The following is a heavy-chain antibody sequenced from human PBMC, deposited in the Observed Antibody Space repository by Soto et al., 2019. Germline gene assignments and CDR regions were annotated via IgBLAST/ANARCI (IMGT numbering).Heavy chain of an antibody. CDR3: ASWSYVWGSYRLTPGFQH. Sequence: PSETLSLTCAVSGGSISSSNWWSWVRQPPGKGLEWIGEIYHSGSTNYNPSLKSRVTISVDKSKNQFSLKLSSVTAADTAVYYCASWSYVWGSYRLTPGFQHWGQGTLVTVSS. V-gene: IGHV4-4*02. CDR1: GGSISSSNW. J-gene: IGHJ1*01. CDR2: IYHSGST. D-gene: IGHD3-16*02.